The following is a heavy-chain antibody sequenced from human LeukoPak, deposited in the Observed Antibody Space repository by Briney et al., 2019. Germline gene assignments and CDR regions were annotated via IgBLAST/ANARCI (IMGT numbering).Heavy chain of an antibody. J-gene: IGHJ4*02. V-gene: IGHV4-39*02. Sequence: PSETLSLTCTVSGGSISSSSYSWGWIRQPPGKGLEWIGSIYYSGSTYYNPSLKSRVTISVDTSKNQFSLKLSSVTAADTAVYYCAREHYDFWLEVDYWGQGTLVTVSS. CDR1: GGSISSSSYS. CDR2: IYYSGST. CDR3: AREHYDFWLEVDY. D-gene: IGHD3-3*01.